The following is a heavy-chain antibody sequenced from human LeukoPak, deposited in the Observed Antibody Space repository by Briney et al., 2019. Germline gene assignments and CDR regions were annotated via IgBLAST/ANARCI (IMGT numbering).Heavy chain of an antibody. J-gene: IGHJ4*02. D-gene: IGHD2-2*01. CDR3: ARHTSGGYCSSTSCSYFDY. CDR2: IYPGDSDT. CDR1: GYSFTSYW. Sequence: GESLKVSCKGSGYSFTSYWIGWVRQMPGKGLEWMGIIYPGDSDTRYSPSFQGQVTISADKSISTAYLQWSSLKASDTAMYYCARHTSGGYCSSTSCSYFDYWGQGTLVTVSS. V-gene: IGHV5-51*01.